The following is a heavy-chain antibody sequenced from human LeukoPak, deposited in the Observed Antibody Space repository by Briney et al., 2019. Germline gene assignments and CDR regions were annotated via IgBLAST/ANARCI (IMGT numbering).Heavy chain of an antibody. CDR2: ISYDGSNK. J-gene: IGHJ4*02. CDR3: AKAGFDY. V-gene: IGHV3-30*18. CDR1: GFTFSSYG. Sequence: GGSLRLSCAASGFTFSSYGMHWVRQAPGKGLEWVAVISYDGSNKYYADSVKGRFTISRDNSKNTLYLQMNSLRAEDTAVYYCAKAGFDYWGQGTLVTVSS.